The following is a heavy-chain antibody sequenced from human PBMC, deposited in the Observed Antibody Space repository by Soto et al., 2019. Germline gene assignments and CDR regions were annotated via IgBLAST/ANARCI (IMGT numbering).Heavy chain of an antibody. V-gene: IGHV4-59*03. CDR3: ATGRDWFDP. D-gene: IGHD2-21*01. CDR2: IYYSGST. Sequence: PSETLSLTCTVSGGSISNFYWSWIRQPPGKGLEWIGYIYYSGSTNYNPSLKSRVTISVDTSKNQFSLKLNSVTAADTAVYYCATGRDWFDPWGQGTLVTVS. CDR1: GGSISNFY. J-gene: IGHJ5*02.